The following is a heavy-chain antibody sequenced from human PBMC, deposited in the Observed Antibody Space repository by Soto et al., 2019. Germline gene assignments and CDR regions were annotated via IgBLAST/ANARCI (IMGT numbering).Heavy chain of an antibody. J-gene: IGHJ4*02. CDR1: GGSISSYY. CDR3: ARVKGYSYGYGSDAYFDY. V-gene: IGHV4-59*01. CDR2: IYYSGST. Sequence: SETLSLTCTVSGGSISSYYWSWIRQPPGKGLEWIGYIYYSGSTNYNPSLKSRVAISVDTSKNQFSLKLSSVTAADTAVYYCARVKGYSYGYGSDAYFDYWGQGTLVTSP. D-gene: IGHD5-18*01.